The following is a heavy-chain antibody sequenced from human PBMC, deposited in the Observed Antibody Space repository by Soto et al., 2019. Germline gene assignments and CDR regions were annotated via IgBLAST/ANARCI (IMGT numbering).Heavy chain of an antibody. CDR2: IKHSGST. V-gene: IGHV4-34*01. CDR3: ARWGLRRYYYGMDV. CDR1: GGSFSGYY. J-gene: IGHJ6*02. D-gene: IGHD1-26*01. Sequence: QVQLQQWGAGLLKPSETLSLTCAVYGGSFSGYYWSWIRQPPGKGLEWIGEIKHSGSTNYNPSLKGRVTXSVRTXXNQFSLKLSSVTAAATAVYYCARWGLRRYYYGMDVWGQGTTVTVSS.